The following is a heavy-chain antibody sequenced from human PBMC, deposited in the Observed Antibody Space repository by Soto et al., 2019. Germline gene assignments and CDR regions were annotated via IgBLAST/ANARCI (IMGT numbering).Heavy chain of an antibody. CDR1: GGTFSSYT. CDR3: ARGLIAVAGTDPYDI. Sequence: SVKVSCKASGGTFSSYTISWVRQAPGQVLEWMGRIIPILGIANYAQKFQGRVTITADKSTSTAYMELSSLRSEDTAVYYCARGLIAVAGTDPYDIWGQGTMVTVSS. J-gene: IGHJ3*02. D-gene: IGHD6-19*01. CDR2: IIPILGIA. V-gene: IGHV1-69*02.